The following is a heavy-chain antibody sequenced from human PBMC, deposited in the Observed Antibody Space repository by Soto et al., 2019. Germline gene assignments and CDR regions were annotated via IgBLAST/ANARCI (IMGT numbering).Heavy chain of an antibody. J-gene: IGHJ4*02. V-gene: IGHV3-23*01. CDR2: ISGSGGST. Sequence: GGSLRLSCAASGFTFSSYAMSWVRQAPGKGLEWVSAISGSGGSTYYADSVKGRFTISRDNSKNTLYLQMNSLRAEDTAVYYCVRSPGIVGAKYFDYWGQGTLVTVSS. CDR3: VRSPGIVGAKYFDY. D-gene: IGHD1-26*01. CDR1: GFTFSSYA.